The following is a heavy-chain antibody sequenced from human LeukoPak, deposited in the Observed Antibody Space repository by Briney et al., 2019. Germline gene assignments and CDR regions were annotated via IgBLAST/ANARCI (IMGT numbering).Heavy chain of an antibody. J-gene: IGHJ4*02. CDR2: IKQDGSEK. CDR1: GFTFSSYW. D-gene: IGHD3-3*01. CDR3: ARVYYDFWSGYPSPWGY. Sequence: GGSLRLSCAASGFTFSSYWMSWVRQAPGKGLEWVANIKQDGSEKYYVDSVKGRFTISRDNAKNSLYLQMNSLRAEDTAVYYCARVYYDFWSGYPSPWGYWGRGTLVTVSS. V-gene: IGHV3-7*01.